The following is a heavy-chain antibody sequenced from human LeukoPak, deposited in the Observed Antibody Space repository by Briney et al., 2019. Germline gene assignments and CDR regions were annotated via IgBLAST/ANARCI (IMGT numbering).Heavy chain of an antibody. V-gene: IGHV3-11*04. CDR1: GFTFSDYY. CDR2: ISSSGSTI. CDR3: GGGGHPYYYYYMDV. D-gene: IGHD2-15*01. J-gene: IGHJ6*03. Sequence: PGGSLRLSCAASGFTFSDYYMSWIRQAPGKGLEWVSYISSSGSTIYYADSVKGRFTISRDNAKDSLYLQMNSLRAEDTAVYYCGGGGHPYYYYYMDVWGKGTTVTISS.